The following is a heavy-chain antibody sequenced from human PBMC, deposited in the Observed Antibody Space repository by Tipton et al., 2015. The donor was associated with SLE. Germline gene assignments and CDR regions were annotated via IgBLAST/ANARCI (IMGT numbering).Heavy chain of an antibody. Sequence: TLSLTCAVYGGSFSGYYWSWIRQPPGKGLEWIGQINHRGSTNYNPSLKSRVTISIDTSKNQFSLKLSSVTAADTAVYYCARGGGSTRGGWFDPWGQGTLVTVSS. V-gene: IGHV4-34*01. CDR2: INHRGST. CDR1: GGSFSGYY. D-gene: IGHD1-26*01. J-gene: IGHJ5*02. CDR3: ARGGGSTRGGWFDP.